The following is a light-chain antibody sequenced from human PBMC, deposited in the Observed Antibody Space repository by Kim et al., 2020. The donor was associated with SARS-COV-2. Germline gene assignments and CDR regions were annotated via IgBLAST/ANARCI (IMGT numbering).Light chain of an antibody. CDR1: NSDVGGYSY. Sequence: QSALTQPASVSGSPGQSITISCTGTNSDVGGYSYVSWYQQHPGKAPKLMIYDVSNRPSGVSNRFSGSKSGNTASLTISGLQAEDEADYYCSSYTSTTTLVFGGGTQLTVL. J-gene: IGLJ2*01. CDR2: DVS. V-gene: IGLV2-14*01. CDR3: SSYTSTTTLV.